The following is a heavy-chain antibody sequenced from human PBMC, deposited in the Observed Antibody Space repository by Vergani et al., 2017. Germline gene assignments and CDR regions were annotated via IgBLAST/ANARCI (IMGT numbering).Heavy chain of an antibody. CDR3: AREYSSSVGFLAY. CDR1: GGSISPHY. Sequence: QVQLQESGPGLVKPSETLSLTCIVSGGSISPHYWSWIRQPAGTGLEWIGRIYTSESTNYNPSLKSRVTMSVDTSKNQFSLKLSSVTAADTAVYYCAREYSSSVGFLAYWGQGTLVTVSS. CDR2: IYTSEST. J-gene: IGHJ4*02. V-gene: IGHV4-4*07. D-gene: IGHD6-6*01.